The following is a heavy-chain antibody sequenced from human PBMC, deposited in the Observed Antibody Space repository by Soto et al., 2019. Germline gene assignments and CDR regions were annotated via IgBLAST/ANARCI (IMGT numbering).Heavy chain of an antibody. CDR2: IYYTGST. CDR1: GGSISSSSYY. D-gene: IGHD3-10*01. CDR3: ARHFYGSGFLDAFDI. J-gene: IGHJ3*02. Sequence: QLQLQESGPGLVKASETLSLTCTVSGGSISSSSYYWGWIRQPPGEGLDWIGSIYYTGSTYYNSSLKSRVTISVDTSKNQFSLRLTSVTAADTAVYYCARHFYGSGFLDAFDIWGQGTMVTVSS. V-gene: IGHV4-39*01.